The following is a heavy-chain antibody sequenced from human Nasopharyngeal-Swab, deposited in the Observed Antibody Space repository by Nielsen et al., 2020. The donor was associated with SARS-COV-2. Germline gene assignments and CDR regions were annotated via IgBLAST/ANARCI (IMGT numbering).Heavy chain of an antibody. Sequence: ASVKVSCKASGYSFINYYMHWVRQAPGQGLEWMGIIYPGSDYTHYAQKFQGRLTLTRDTSTSTIYMELSSLRSEDTAIYYCTRADLQDFDYWGQGTRVTVS. CDR2: IYPGSDYT. CDR3: TRADLQDFDY. CDR1: GYSFINYY. J-gene: IGHJ4*02. V-gene: IGHV1-46*01.